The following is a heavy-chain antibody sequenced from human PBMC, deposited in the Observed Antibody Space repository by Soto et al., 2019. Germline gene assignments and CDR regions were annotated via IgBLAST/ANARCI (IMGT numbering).Heavy chain of an antibody. Sequence: SVKVSCKASGYTFTGYYMHWVRQAPGQGLEWMGGIIPIFGTANYAQKFQGRVTITADESTSTAYMELSSLRSEDTAVYYCARVDTAMVNWRYYYYGMDVWGQGTTVTVSS. CDR1: GYTFTGYY. D-gene: IGHD5-18*01. V-gene: IGHV1-69*13. CDR2: IIPIFGTA. J-gene: IGHJ6*02. CDR3: ARVDTAMVNWRYYYYGMDV.